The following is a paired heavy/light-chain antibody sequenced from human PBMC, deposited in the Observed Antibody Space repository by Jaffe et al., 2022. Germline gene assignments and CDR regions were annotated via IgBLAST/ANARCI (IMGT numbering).Heavy chain of an antibody. Sequence: QVQLVQSGAEVKKPGASVKVSCKVSGYTLTELSMHWVRQAPGKGLEWMGGFDPEDGETIYAQKFQGRVTMTEDTSTDTAYMELSSLRSEDTAVYYCATFKYSSSSWVFDYYYYMDVWGKGTTVTVSS. CDR1: GYTLTELS. D-gene: IGHD6-6*01. CDR2: FDPEDGET. J-gene: IGHJ6*03. V-gene: IGHV1-24*01. CDR3: ATFKYSSSSWVFDYYYYMDV.
Light chain of an antibody. Sequence: SYELTQPLSVSVALGQTARITCGGNNIGSKNVHWYQQKPGQAPVLVIYRDSNRPSGIPERFSGSNSGNTATLTISRAQAGDEADYYCQVWDSSTAVFGGGTKLTVL. CDR3: QVWDSSTAV. CDR1: NIGSKN. V-gene: IGLV3-9*01. CDR2: RDS. J-gene: IGLJ2*01.